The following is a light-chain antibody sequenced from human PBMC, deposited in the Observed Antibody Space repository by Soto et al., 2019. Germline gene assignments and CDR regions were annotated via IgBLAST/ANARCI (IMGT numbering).Light chain of an antibody. CDR2: LGS. Sequence: DIVMTQSPLSLPVTPGARASISCRSSQSLLHSNGYNYLDWYLQKQGQSPQLLIYLGSNRASGVPDRFSGSGSGTDCTLKISRVEAEDVGVYYCMQALQTPLTLGGGTKVDIK. CDR1: QSLLHSNGYNY. V-gene: IGKV2-28*01. J-gene: IGKJ4*01. CDR3: MQALQTPLT.